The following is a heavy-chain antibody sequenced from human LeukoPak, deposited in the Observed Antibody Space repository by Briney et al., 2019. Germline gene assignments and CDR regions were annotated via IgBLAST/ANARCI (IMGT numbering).Heavy chain of an antibody. CDR1: GFTVSSNY. Sequence: GGSLRLSCAASGFTVSSNYMSWVRQAPGKGLEWVSVIYSGGSTYYADSVKGRFTISRDNSKNTLYLQMNSLRAEDTAVYYCAMSPSFYYMDVWGKGTTVTVSS. CDR2: IYSGGST. V-gene: IGHV3-53*01. J-gene: IGHJ6*03. CDR3: AMSPSFYYMDV.